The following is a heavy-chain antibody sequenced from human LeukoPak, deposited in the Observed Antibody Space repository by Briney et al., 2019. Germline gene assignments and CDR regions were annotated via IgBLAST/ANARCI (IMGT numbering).Heavy chain of an antibody. Sequence: GGSLRLFCAASGFTFSSYWMSWVRQAPGKGLEWVANIKQDGSEKYYVDSVKGRLTISRDNAKNSLYLQMNSLRAEDTAVYYCARDDCSSISCYHNWFDPWGQGTLVTVSS. D-gene: IGHD2-2*01. J-gene: IGHJ5*02. CDR1: GFTFSSYW. CDR2: IKQDGSEK. V-gene: IGHV3-7*01. CDR3: ARDDCSSISCYHNWFDP.